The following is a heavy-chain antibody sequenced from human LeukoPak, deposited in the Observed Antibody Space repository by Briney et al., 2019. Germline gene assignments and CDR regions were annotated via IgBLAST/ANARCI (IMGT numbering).Heavy chain of an antibody. CDR2: ISWDGGST. J-gene: IGHJ4*02. CDR3: ASVGGAADY. D-gene: IGHD3-16*01. CDR1: GFTFDDYT. V-gene: IGHV3-43*01. Sequence: GSLRLSCAASGFTFDDYTMHWVRQAPGKGLEWVSLISWDGGSTYYADSVKGRFTISRDNSKNSLYLQMNSLRTEDTALYYCASVGGAADYWGQGTLVTVSS.